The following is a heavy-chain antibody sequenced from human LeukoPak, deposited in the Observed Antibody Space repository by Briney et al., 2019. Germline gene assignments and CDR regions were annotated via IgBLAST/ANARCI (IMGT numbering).Heavy chain of an antibody. J-gene: IGHJ6*02. D-gene: IGHD3-22*01. Sequence: PGRSLRLSCAASGFTFSSYAMSWVRQAPGKGLEWVSAISGSGGSTYYADSVKGRFTISRDNSKNTLYLQMNSLRAEDTAVYYCAKVDYYDSSGYADYYYGMDVWGQGTTVTVSS. CDR1: GFTFSSYA. CDR2: ISGSGGST. CDR3: AKVDYYDSSGYADYYYGMDV. V-gene: IGHV3-23*01.